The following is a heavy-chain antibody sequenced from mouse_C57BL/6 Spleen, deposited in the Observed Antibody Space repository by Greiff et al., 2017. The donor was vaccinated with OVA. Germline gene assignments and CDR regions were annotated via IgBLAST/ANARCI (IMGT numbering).Heavy chain of an antibody. CDR1: GYTFTNYW. V-gene: IGHV1-63*01. D-gene: IGHD1-1*01. CDR2: IYPGGGYT. J-gene: IGHJ2*01. Sequence: QVQLQQSGAELVRPGTSVKMSCKASGYTFTNYWIGWAKQRPGHGLEWIGDIYPGGGYTNYNEKFKGKATLTADKSSSAAYMQFSSLTSEDSAIYYCARGDYGSSYLDYWGQGTTLTVSS. CDR3: ARGDYGSSYLDY.